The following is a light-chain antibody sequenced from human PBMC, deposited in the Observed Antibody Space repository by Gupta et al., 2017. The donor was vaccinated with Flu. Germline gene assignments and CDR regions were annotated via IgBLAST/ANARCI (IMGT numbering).Light chain of an antibody. Sequence: EVVLTQSPATLSLSPGERATISCRASQGVSTALAWYQHKPGQAPSLLIFDASDRATGIPARFSGSGSGTDFTLTISSLEPEDFAVYYCQQYKIWPPITFGQGTRLEIK. J-gene: IGKJ5*01. CDR2: DAS. CDR1: QGVSTA. CDR3: QQYKIWPPIT. V-gene: IGKV3-11*01.